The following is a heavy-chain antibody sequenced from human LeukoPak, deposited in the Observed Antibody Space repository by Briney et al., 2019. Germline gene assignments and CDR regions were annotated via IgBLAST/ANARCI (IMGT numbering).Heavy chain of an antibody. Sequence: SSYYWGWIRQPPGKGLEWVAFIRYDGSNTYYADSVKGRFTISRDNSKNTLYLQMNSLRAEDTAVYYCAKDPGYSYGTSFDYWGQGTLVTVSS. D-gene: IGHD5-18*01. CDR1: SSYY. V-gene: IGHV3-30*02. CDR2: IRYDGSNT. J-gene: IGHJ4*02. CDR3: AKDPGYSYGTSFDY.